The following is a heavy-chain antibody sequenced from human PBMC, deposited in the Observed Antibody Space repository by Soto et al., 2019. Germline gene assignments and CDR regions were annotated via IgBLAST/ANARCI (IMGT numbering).Heavy chain of an antibody. J-gene: IGHJ4*02. CDR1: GYSFAGYW. CDR3: ARQIHDSDTGPNFQYYFDS. D-gene: IGHD5-18*01. CDR2: IDPSDSQT. V-gene: IGHV5-10-1*01. Sequence: GESLKISCKGSGYSFAGYWITWVRQKPGKGLEWMGRIDPSDSQTYYSPSFRGHVTISVTKSITTVFLQWSSLRASDTAMYYCARQIHDSDTGPNFQYYFDSWGQGTPVTVSS.